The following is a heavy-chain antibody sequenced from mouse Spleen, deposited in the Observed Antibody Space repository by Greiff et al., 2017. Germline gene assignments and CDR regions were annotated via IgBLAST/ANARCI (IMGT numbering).Heavy chain of an antibody. J-gene: IGHJ4*01. CDR3: ARLGLYAMDY. V-gene: IGHV5-12*02. CDR1: GFTFSDYY. CDR2: ISNGGGST. Sequence: DVMLVESGGGLVQPGGSLKLSCATSGFTFSDYYMYWVRQTPEKRLEWVAYISNGGGSTYYPDTVKGRFTISRDNAKNTLYLQMSRLKSEDTAMYYCARLGLYAMDYWGQGTSVTVSS.